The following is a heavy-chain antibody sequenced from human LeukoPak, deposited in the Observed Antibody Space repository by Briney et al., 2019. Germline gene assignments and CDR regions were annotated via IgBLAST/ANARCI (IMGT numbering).Heavy chain of an antibody. CDR3: ARDQGGGYSYGWQSFDY. CDR2: ISSGSSTI. J-gene: IGHJ4*02. V-gene: IGHV3-48*04. Sequence: GGSLRLSCAVSGFTFSSYSMNWVRRAPGKGLEWVSYISSGSSTIYYADSVKGRFTISRDNAKNSLYLQMNSLRAEDTAVYYCARDQGGGYSYGWQSFDYWGQGTLVTVSS. D-gene: IGHD5-18*01. CDR1: GFTFSSYS.